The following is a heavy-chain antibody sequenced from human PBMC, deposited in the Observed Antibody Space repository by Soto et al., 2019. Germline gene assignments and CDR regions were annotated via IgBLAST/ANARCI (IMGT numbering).Heavy chain of an antibody. CDR2: ISGYDGST. CDR3: ARHNSQWPNWFDP. Sequence: ASVWVSCKASGYTFTSYGIIGVRQAPGQGLEWVGWISGYDGSTDYAHKFRGRVTMTTDTSTNTAYMDLRSLRSDDTAVYYCARHNSQWPNWFDPWGQGTPVTVSS. J-gene: IGHJ5*02. V-gene: IGHV1-18*01. D-gene: IGHD1-1*01. CDR1: GYTFTSYG.